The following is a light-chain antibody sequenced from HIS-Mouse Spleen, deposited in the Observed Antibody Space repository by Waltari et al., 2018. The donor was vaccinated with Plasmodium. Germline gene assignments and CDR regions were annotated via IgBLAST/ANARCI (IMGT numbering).Light chain of an antibody. CDR1: ALPKQY. CDR2: KDT. CDR3: QSADSSGTYKRV. Sequence: SYELTQPPSVSVSPGQTARITCSGDALPKQYAYWYQQKPGQAPVLVINKDTERPSGIPERFSGSSSGTTVTLTISGVQAEDEADYYCQSADSSGTYKRVFGGGTKLTVL. V-gene: IGLV3-25*03. J-gene: IGLJ3*02.